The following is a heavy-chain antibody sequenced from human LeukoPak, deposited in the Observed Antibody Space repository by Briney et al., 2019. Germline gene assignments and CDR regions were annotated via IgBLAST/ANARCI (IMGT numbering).Heavy chain of an antibody. Sequence: GGSLRLSCAASGFTFSSYWMHWVRQAPGKGLEWVSGINWNGGSTGYADSVKGRFTISRDNAKKSLYLQMNSLRADDTALYYCARGYVWGSLGWFDPWGQGTLVTVSS. V-gene: IGHV3-20*04. CDR2: INWNGGST. J-gene: IGHJ5*02. CDR1: GFTFSSYW. D-gene: IGHD3-16*01. CDR3: ARGYVWGSLGWFDP.